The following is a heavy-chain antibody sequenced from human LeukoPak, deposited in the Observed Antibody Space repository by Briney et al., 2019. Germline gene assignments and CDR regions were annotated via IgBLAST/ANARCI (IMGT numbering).Heavy chain of an antibody. D-gene: IGHD6-6*01. J-gene: IGHJ3*02. CDR3: ARSIIAIRLANSNYAFDI. Sequence: TGGSLRLSCAASGFTFSSYSMNWVRQAPGKGLEWVANIKQDGSEKYYVDSVKGRFTISRDNAKNSLYLQMNSLRAEDTAVYYCARSIIAIRLANSNYAFDIWGQGTMVTVSS. V-gene: IGHV3-7*01. CDR1: GFTFSSYS. CDR2: IKQDGSEK.